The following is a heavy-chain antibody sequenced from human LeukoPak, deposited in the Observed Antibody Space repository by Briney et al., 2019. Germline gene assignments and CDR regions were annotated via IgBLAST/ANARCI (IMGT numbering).Heavy chain of an antibody. CDR3: ATVSDILTGYPFDY. CDR2: IYYSGST. CDR1: GGSVNSGSYY. J-gene: IGHJ4*02. V-gene: IGHV4-61*01. D-gene: IGHD3-9*01. Sequence: SETLSLTCTVSGGSVNSGSYYWSWIRQPPGKGLEWIGNIYYSGSTNYNPSLKSRVTISLDTSKNQFSLKLSSVTAADTAVFYCATVSDILTGYPFDYWGQGTLVTVSS.